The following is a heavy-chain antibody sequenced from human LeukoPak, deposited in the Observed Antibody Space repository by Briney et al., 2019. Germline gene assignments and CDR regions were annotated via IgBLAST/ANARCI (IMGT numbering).Heavy chain of an antibody. CDR3: AREDVGANGSDY. J-gene: IGHJ4*02. CDR2: IWYDGSNK. V-gene: IGHV3-33*01. CDR1: GFTFSSYG. D-gene: IGHD1-26*01. Sequence: GGSLRLSCAASGFTFSSYGMHWVRQAPGKGLEWVAVIWYDGSNKYYADSVKGRFTISRDNSKNTLYLQMNSLRAEDTAVYYCAREDVGANGSDYWGQGTLVTVSS.